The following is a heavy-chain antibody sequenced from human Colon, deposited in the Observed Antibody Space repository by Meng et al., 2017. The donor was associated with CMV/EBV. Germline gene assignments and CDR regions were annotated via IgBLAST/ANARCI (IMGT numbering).Heavy chain of an antibody. CDR3: AKVESDYYDESGDYYGVLPDY. D-gene: IGHD3-22*01. V-gene: IGHV3-23*01. J-gene: IGHJ4*02. Sequence: GGSLRLSCAASGFTFSNFAMTWVRQAPGNGLEWVSSLSGTAGGTYYADSVKGRFIISRDNSKNTVYLQMNSLRADYTAVYYCAKVESDYYDESGDYYGVLPDYWGQGTLVTVSS. CDR1: GFTFSNFA. CDR2: LSGTAGGT.